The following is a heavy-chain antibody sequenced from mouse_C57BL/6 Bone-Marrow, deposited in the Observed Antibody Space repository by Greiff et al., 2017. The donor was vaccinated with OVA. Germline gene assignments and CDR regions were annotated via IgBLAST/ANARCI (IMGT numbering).Heavy chain of an antibody. CDR2: IDPANGDT. CDR1: GFNIKDDY. CDR3: TDGYYFDY. J-gene: IGHJ2*01. Sequence: VQLQQSGAELVRPGASVTLSCTASGFNIKDDYMHWVKQRPEQGLEWIGWIDPANGDTEYASKFQGKATITADTSSNTAYLQLSSLTSEDTAVYYCTDGYYFDYWGQGTTLTVSS. D-gene: IGHD2-3*01. V-gene: IGHV14-4*01.